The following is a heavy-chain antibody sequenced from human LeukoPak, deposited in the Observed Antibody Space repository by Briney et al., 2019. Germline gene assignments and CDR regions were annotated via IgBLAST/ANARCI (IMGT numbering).Heavy chain of an antibody. V-gene: IGHV4-39*01. CDR1: GDSINSNSYH. J-gene: IGHJ5*02. CDR3: ARPHLTWRVEYFDP. Sequence: SETLSLTCTVSGDSINSNSYHWGWIRQPPGKGLEWIGTVYSTGNTYYTPSLKSRVTISVDTSNNQFSLKLTSVTAADTAVYYCARPHLTWRVEYFDPWGKRTLVTVSS. CDR2: VYSTGNT. D-gene: IGHD3-16*01.